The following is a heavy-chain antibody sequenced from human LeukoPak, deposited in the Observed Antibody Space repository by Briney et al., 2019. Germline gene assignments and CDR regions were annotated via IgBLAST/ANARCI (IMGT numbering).Heavy chain of an antibody. D-gene: IGHD3-10*01. CDR1: GYTLTGYY. CDR3: ARVSVYGSGSYYIDY. Sequence: ASVKVSCKASGYTLTGYYMHWVRQAPGQGLEWMGRINPNSGGTNYAQKFQGRVTMTRDTSISTAYMELSRLRSDDTAVYYCARVSVYGSGSYYIDYWGQGTLVTVSS. J-gene: IGHJ4*02. CDR2: INPNSGGT. V-gene: IGHV1-2*06.